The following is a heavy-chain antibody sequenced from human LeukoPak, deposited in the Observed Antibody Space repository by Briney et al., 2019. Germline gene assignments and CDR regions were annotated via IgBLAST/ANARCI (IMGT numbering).Heavy chain of an antibody. D-gene: IGHD5-18*01. CDR1: GFTFSSYV. CDR3: ARSDTAMVFSEGLSDY. Sequence: GGSLRLSCAASGFTFSSYVMSWVRQAPGKGLEWVSYINHNAETIYYADSVKGRFTISRDNAKNSLYLQMNSLRDEDTAVYYCARSDTAMVFSEGLSDYWGQGTLVTVSS. CDR2: INHNAETI. J-gene: IGHJ4*02. V-gene: IGHV3-48*02.